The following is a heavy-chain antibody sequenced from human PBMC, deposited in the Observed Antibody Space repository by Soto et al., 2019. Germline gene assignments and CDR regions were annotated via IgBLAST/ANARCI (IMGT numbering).Heavy chain of an antibody. CDR2: IDSGGST. V-gene: IGHV3-66*01. CDR3: ARGVATVGYDY. CDR1: GFTVSRNY. D-gene: IGHD5-12*01. J-gene: IGHJ4*02. Sequence: EVQLVESGGGLVQPGGSLRLSCAASGFTVSRNYMSWVRQAPGKGLEWVSLIDSGGSTYYADSVKGRFTISRDNSKNTLYLQRNSLRAEYTAVYYWARGVATVGYDYWGQGTLVTVSS.